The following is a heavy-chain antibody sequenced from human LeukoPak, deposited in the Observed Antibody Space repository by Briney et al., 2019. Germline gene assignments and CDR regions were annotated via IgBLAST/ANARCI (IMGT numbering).Heavy chain of an antibody. CDR2: MYYSGST. V-gene: IGHV4-59*01. CDR3: ARELAGDSSGYYYGGGPIDY. CDR1: GGSISSYY. D-gene: IGHD3-22*01. J-gene: IGHJ4*02. Sequence: SETLSLTCTVSGGSISSYYWSWIRQPPGKGLEWIGFMYYSGSTNYNPSLKSRVTISVDMSKNQFSLKLTSVTAADTAVYYCARELAGDSSGYYYGGGPIDYWGQGTLVTVPS.